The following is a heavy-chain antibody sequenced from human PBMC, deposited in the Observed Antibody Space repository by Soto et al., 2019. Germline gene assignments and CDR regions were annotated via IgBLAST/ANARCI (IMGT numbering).Heavy chain of an antibody. D-gene: IGHD2-15*01. Sequence: PGGSLRLSCAASGFTFSSYAMSWVRQAPGKGLEWVSAISGSGGSTYYADSVKGRFTISRDNSKNTLYLQMNSLRAEDTAVYYCAKDPGYCSGDSCYSRAPNAFDIWGQGTMVTVSS. CDR1: GFTFSSYA. J-gene: IGHJ3*02. CDR2: ISGSGGST. CDR3: AKDPGYCSGDSCYSRAPNAFDI. V-gene: IGHV3-23*01.